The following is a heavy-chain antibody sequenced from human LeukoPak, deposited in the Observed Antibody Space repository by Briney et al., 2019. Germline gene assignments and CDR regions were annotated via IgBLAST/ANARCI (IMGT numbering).Heavy chain of an antibody. V-gene: IGHV3-13*01. CDR1: GFTFSSYD. CDR2: IGTAGDT. J-gene: IGHJ6*02. Sequence: GESLRLSCAASGFTFSSYDMPWVRQATGKGLEWVSAIGTAGDTYYPGSVKGRFTISRENAKNSLYLQMNSLRAGDTAVYYCARVGRDYGGLAGYYYGMDVWGQGTTVTVSS. D-gene: IGHD4-23*01. CDR3: ARVGRDYGGLAGYYYGMDV.